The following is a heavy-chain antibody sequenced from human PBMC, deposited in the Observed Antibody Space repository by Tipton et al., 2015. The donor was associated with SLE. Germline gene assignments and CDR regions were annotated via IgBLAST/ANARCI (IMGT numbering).Heavy chain of an antibody. V-gene: IGHV4-61*09. D-gene: IGHD3-10*01. CDR1: GGSIRSGDYY. CDR3: ARGGRWFGESTFDY. CDR2: IYTSGST. Sequence: TLSLTCTVSGGSIRSGDYYWSWIRQPAGKGLEWIGYIYTSGSTNYNLSLKSRVTISVDTSKNQFSLKLSSVTAADTAVYYCARGGRWFGESTFDYWGQGTLVTVSS. J-gene: IGHJ4*02.